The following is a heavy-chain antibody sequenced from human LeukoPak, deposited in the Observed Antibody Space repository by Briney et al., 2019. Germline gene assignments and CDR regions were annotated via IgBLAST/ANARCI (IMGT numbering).Heavy chain of an antibody. Sequence: GGSLRLSCAASGFTFSSYSMNWVRKAPGKGLEWVSYISSSSSTIYYADSVKGRFTISRDNAKNSLYLQMNSLRAEDTAVYYCAGTYCSGGSCYSGEYYFDYWGQGTLVTVSS. J-gene: IGHJ4*02. CDR1: GFTFSSYS. CDR3: AGTYCSGGSCYSGEYYFDY. CDR2: ISSSSSTI. V-gene: IGHV3-48*01. D-gene: IGHD2-15*01.